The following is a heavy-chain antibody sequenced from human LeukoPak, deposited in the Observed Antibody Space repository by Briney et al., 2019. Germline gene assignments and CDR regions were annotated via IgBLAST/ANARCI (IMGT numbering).Heavy chain of an antibody. CDR2: IYYSGST. J-gene: IGHJ2*01. CDR3: ARDGPHIAVAGYWYFDL. D-gene: IGHD6-19*01. Sequence: PSETLSLTCTVSGGSISSYYWSWIRQPPGKGLEWIGYIYYSGSTNYNPSLKSRVTISVDTSKNQFSLKLSSVTAADTAVYYCARDGPHIAVAGYWYFDLWGRGTLVTVSS. CDR1: GGSISSYY. V-gene: IGHV4-59*01.